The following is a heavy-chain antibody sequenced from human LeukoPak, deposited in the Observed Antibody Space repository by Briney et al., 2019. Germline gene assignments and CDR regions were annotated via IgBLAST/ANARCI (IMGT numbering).Heavy chain of an antibody. V-gene: IGHV4-59*01. D-gene: IGHD6-13*01. CDR1: GGSISSYY. CDR2: IYYSGIT. CDR3: ATLVAPTGTGYFDY. Sequence: NPSETLSLTCTVSGVSGGSISSYYWSWIRQPPGKGLEWIGYIYYSGITKYNPSLKSRVTISVDTSKNQFSLNLSSVTAADTAVYYCATLVAPTGTGYFDYWGQGTLVTVSS. J-gene: IGHJ4*02.